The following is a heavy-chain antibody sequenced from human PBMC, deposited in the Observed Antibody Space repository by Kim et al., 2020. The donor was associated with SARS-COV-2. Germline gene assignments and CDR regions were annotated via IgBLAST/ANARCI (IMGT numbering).Heavy chain of an antibody. CDR1: GFTFSDYY. V-gene: IGHV3-11*06. CDR3: ARIPLETGTTDEVGYYFDY. CDR2: ISSSSSYT. D-gene: IGHD1-7*01. Sequence: GGSLRLSCAASGFTFSDYYMSWIRQAPGKGLEWVSYISSSSSYTNYADSVKGRFTISRDNAKNSLYLRMNSLRAEDTAVYYCARIPLETGTTDEVGYYFDYWGQGTLVTVSS. J-gene: IGHJ4*02.